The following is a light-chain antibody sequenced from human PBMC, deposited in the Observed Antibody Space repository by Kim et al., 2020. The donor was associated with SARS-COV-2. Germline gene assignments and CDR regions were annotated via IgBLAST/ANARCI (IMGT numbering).Light chain of an antibody. J-gene: IGKJ1*01. V-gene: IGKV3-20*01. CDR1: QSVGNTY. Sequence: EIVLTQSPGTLALSPGERATLSCRASQSVGNTYLAWYQQKPGQPPRLLIYGASTRATGIPDRFSGSGSGTDFILTISGLEPEDFAVYYCQQYGTSPRTFVQGTKVDIK. CDR2: GAS. CDR3: QQYGTSPRT.